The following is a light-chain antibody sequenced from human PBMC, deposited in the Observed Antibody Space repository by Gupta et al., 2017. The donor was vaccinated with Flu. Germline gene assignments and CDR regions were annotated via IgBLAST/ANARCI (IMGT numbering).Light chain of an antibody. CDR3: MQSLETPIT. V-gene: IGKV2-28*01. CDR2: LNS. Sequence: DILLTQSPLSLSVSPAEPPSISCTSTQILLYKNGNNHLDWYIQRPGQSPKLLFYLNSRRASGVPDRFRASGSGTAFTLLIRRVEADDFGSYYCMQSLETPITFGQGTRLEI. J-gene: IGKJ5*01. CDR1: QILLYKNGNNH.